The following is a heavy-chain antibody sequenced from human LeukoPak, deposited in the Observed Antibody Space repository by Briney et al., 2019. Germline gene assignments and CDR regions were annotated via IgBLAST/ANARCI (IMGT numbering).Heavy chain of an antibody. J-gene: IGHJ6*02. V-gene: IGHV4-59*01. CDR2: IYYSGST. CDR3: ASSMTHYYYYGMDV. CDR1: GGSISSYY. Sequence: SETLSLTCTVSGGSISSYYWSWIRQPPGKGLEWIGYIYYSGSTNYNPSLKSRVTISVDTSKSQFSLKLSSVTAADTAVYYCASSMTHYYYYGMDVWGQGTTVTVSS.